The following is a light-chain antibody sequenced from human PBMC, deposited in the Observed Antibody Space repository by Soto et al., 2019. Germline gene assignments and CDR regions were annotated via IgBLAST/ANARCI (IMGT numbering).Light chain of an antibody. Sequence: DFQMTQSPSTLSASVEDRVAITCRASQSINNWLAWYQQKPAKAPKLLIYEASNLQSGVPSRFSGSGSGTEFILTISSLQPDDFATYYCQQYNSYSYTFGQGTKVDIK. V-gene: IGKV1-5*03. CDR2: EAS. CDR1: QSINNW. J-gene: IGKJ2*01. CDR3: QQYNSYSYT.